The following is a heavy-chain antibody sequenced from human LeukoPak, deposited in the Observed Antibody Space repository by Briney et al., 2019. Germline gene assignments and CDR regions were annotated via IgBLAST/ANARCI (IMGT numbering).Heavy chain of an antibody. V-gene: IGHV3-23*01. CDR3: ARDQSCGDYFDY. CDR2: ISGSGGST. D-gene: IGHD4-17*01. Sequence: GGSLRLSCAASGFTFSSYAMSWVRQAPGKGLEWVSAISGSGGSTYYADSVKGRFTISRDNSKNTLYLQMNSLRAEDTAVYYCARDQSCGDYFDYWGQGTLVTVSS. CDR1: GFTFSSYA. J-gene: IGHJ4*02.